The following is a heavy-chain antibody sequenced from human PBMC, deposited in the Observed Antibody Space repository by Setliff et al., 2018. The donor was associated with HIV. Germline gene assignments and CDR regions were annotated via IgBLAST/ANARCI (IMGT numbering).Heavy chain of an antibody. CDR2: IYTSGST. Sequence: SETLSLTCTISGGSISSYYWSWIRQPPGKGLEWIGYIYTSGSTSYNPSLKSRLTISLDTSKNQFSLKLSSVTAADTAVYYCARQERYCTSADCYRYFNYWGQGTLVTVSS. CDR1: GGSISSYY. J-gene: IGHJ4*02. D-gene: IGHD2-2*02. CDR3: ARQERYCTSADCYRYFNY. V-gene: IGHV4-4*09.